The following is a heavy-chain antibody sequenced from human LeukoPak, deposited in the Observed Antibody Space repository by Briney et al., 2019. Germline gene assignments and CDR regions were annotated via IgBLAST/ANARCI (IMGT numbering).Heavy chain of an antibody. CDR3: ARSYSGYELTAGGLYYFDY. J-gene: IGHJ4*02. V-gene: IGHV1-69*13. CDR2: IIPIFGTA. D-gene: IGHD5-12*01. Sequence: SVKVSCKASGGTFSSYAISWVRQALGQGLEWMGGIIPIFGTANYAQKFQGRVTITADESTSTAYMELSSLRSEDTAVYYCARSYSGYELTAGGLYYFDYWGQGTLVTVSS. CDR1: GGTFSSYA.